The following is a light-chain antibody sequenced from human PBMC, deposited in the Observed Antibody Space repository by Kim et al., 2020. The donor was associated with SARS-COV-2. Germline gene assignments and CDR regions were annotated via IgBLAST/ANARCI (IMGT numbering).Light chain of an antibody. V-gene: IGLV1-40*01. J-gene: IGLJ3*02. CDR2: GNT. CDR3: QSYDRSLSGSV. Sequence: RVTISGTGSSTNIGAYYAVHWYQQLPGTAPKLLIHGNTNRPSGVPDRFSGSKSGTSASLDITGLQAEDEAVYYCQSYDRSLSGSVFGGGTQLTVL. CDR1: STNIGAYYA.